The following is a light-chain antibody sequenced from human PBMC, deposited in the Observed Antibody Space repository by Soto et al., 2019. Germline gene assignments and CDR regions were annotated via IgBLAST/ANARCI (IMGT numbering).Light chain of an antibody. Sequence: QSALTQPPSVSGSLGQSVTISCTGTSSDVGSYNRVSWYQQPPGTAPKLMIYEVSTRPSGVPDRFSGSKSGNTASLTISGLQAEDEADYYCSSYTSSSTYVFGTGTQLTVL. CDR1: SSDVGSYNR. CDR3: SSYTSSSTYV. V-gene: IGLV2-18*02. J-gene: IGLJ1*01. CDR2: EVS.